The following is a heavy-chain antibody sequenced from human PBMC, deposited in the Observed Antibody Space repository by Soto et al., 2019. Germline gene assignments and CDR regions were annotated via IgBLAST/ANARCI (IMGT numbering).Heavy chain of an antibody. D-gene: IGHD2-21*01. Sequence: PGGSLRLSCAASGFTFSSYAMSWVRQAPGKGLEWVSAISGSGGSTYYADSVKGRFTISRDNSKNTLYLQMNSLRAEDTAVYYCAKDRYCGGDCYHEYFQHWGQGTLVTVSS. V-gene: IGHV3-23*01. CDR3: AKDRYCGGDCYHEYFQH. CDR1: GFTFSSYA. J-gene: IGHJ1*01. CDR2: ISGSGGST.